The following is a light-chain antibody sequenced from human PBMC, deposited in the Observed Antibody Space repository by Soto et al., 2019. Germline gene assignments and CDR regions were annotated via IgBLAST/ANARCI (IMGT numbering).Light chain of an antibody. Sequence: QSVLTQPPSAASTPGQRVTLSCSGSSSNIGTFYVYWYQHLPGTAPRLLIYLDTQRPSGVPDRFSGSKSGTSASLAISGLRSEDEGNYYCAAWDDSLNAYVFGTGTKATVL. CDR3: AAWDDSLNAYV. CDR1: SSNIGTFY. V-gene: IGLV1-47*02. J-gene: IGLJ1*01. CDR2: LDT.